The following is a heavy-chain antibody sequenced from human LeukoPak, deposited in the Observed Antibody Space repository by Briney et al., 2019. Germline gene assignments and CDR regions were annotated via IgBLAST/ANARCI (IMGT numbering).Heavy chain of an antibody. CDR1: GFNFSSYG. D-gene: IGHD3-10*01. J-gene: IGHJ1*01. Sequence: GRSLRLSCAASGFNFSSYGMHWVRQAPGKGLEWVAVISFDGSNKYYADSVKGRFTISRDNSKNTLYLQMNSLRAEDTAVYYCAKSGGSGSYPHIEYFQHWGQGTLVTVSS. CDR2: ISFDGSNK. CDR3: AKSGGSGSYPHIEYFQH. V-gene: IGHV3-30*18.